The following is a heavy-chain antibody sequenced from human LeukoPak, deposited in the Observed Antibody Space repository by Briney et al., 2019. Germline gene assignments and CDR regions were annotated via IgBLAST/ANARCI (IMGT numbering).Heavy chain of an antibody. CDR3: ARDQGLWFGESSTGSFDY. V-gene: IGHV3-11*01. Sequence: PGGSLRLFCAASGFTFSDYYMSWIRQAPGKGLEWVSYISSSGSTIYYADSVKGRFTISRDNAKNSLYLQMNSLRAEDTAVYYCARDQGLWFGESSTGSFDYWGQGTLVTVSS. J-gene: IGHJ4*02. CDR2: ISSSGSTI. D-gene: IGHD3-10*01. CDR1: GFTFSDYY.